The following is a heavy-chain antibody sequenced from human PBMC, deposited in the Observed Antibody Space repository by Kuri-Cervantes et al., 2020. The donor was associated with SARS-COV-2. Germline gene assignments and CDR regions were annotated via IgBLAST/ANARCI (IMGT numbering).Heavy chain of an antibody. CDR3: AKDRYFDGRGGYYELGY. CDR1: GDSFSDSY. CDR2: IHPSGST. V-gene: IGHV4-4*07. Sequence: SETLSLTCVVSGDSFSDSYWSWIRQPAGKGLERIGRIHPSGSTNYNPSLESRVTMSIDTSKKQFSLNLSAVTAADTAVYYCAKDRYFDGRGGYYELGYWGQGVLVTVSS. D-gene: IGHD3-22*01. J-gene: IGHJ4*02.